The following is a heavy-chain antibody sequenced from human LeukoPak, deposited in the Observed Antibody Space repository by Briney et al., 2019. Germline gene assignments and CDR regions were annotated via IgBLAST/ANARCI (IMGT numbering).Heavy chain of an antibody. J-gene: IGHJ4*02. CDR3: GRQHESAGWRRIAY. CDR2: IYYSGST. Sequence: PSETLSLTCTVSGGSISSYYWSWIRQPPGKGLEWIGCIYYSGSTNYNPSLKSRVTISVDTSKNQFSLKLSSVTAADTAVYYCGRQHESAGWRRIAYWGGGTLVTVSS. D-gene: IGHD2-8*02. CDR1: GGSISSYY. V-gene: IGHV4-59*08.